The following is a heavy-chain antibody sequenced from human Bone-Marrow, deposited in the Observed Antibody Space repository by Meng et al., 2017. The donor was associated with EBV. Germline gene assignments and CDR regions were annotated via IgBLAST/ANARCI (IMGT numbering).Heavy chain of an antibody. Sequence: EVQVRESGGGLVQPGGSLILSCAASGFTLSSYWVHWVRQAQGKGLVWVSRINTDGSVINYADSVKGRFTISRDNAKNTVYLQMNNLRAEDTAVYYSAKDCFGDKDSWGQGTLVTVSS. CDR3: AKDCFGDKDS. D-gene: IGHD2-21*01. V-gene: IGHV3-74*01. J-gene: IGHJ4*02. CDR2: INTDGSVI. CDR1: GFTLSSYW.